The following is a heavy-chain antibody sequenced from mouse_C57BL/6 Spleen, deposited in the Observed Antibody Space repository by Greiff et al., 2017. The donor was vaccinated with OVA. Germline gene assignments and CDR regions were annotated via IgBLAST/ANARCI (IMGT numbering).Heavy chain of an antibody. V-gene: IGHV3-6*01. CDR2: ISYDGSN. D-gene: IGHD1-1*01. J-gene: IGHJ2*01. CDR3: AREDLYYGSSFDY. Sequence: ESGPGLVKPSQSLSLTCSVTGYSITSGYYWNWIRQFPGNKLEWMGYISYDGSNNYNPSLKNRISITRDTSKNQFFLKLNSVTTEDTATYYCAREDLYYGSSFDYWGQGTTLTVSS. CDR1: GYSITSGYY.